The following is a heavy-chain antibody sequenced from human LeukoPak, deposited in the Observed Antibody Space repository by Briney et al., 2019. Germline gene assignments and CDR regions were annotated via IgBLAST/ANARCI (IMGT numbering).Heavy chain of an antibody. CDR1: GFTFSSYA. V-gene: IGHV3-23*01. Sequence: GGSLRLSCAVSGFTFSSYAMSWVRQAPGKGLEWVSAISGSGGSTYYADSVKGRFTISRDNSKNTLYLQMNSLRAEDTAVYYCAKDGDGSGSYYYWGQGTLVTVSS. J-gene: IGHJ4*02. CDR3: AKDGDGSGSYYY. CDR2: ISGSGGST. D-gene: IGHD3-10*01.